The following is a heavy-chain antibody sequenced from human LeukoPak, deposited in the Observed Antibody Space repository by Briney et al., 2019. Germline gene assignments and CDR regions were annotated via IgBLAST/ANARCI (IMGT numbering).Heavy chain of an antibody. CDR3: PYGSGSYYYFDY. CDR1: GFTFSSYA. Sequence: GGSLRHSCAASGFTFSSYAMSWVRQAPGKGLEWVSAISGSGGSTYYADSVKGRFTISRDNSKNTLYLQMNNLRAEDTAVYYCPYGSGSYYYFDYWGQGTLVTVSS. D-gene: IGHD3-10*01. J-gene: IGHJ4*02. V-gene: IGHV3-23*01. CDR2: ISGSGGST.